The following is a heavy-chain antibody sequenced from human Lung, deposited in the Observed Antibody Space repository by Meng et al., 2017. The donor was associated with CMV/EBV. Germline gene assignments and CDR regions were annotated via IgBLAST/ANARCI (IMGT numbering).Heavy chain of an antibody. CDR3: RDGHYSNR. D-gene: IGHD2-8*01. Sequence: VRLLESGGGLVQPWGSLRLSCTVYGLTFSNFWMSWVRQAQGKGLEWVANIKSDGSYKYYLDSVKGRFTISRDNAKNSLYLQMSSLRVEDTARYYCRDGHYSNRWGQGTLVTVSS. J-gene: IGHJ4*02. CDR2: IKSDGSYK. CDR1: GLTFSNFW. V-gene: IGHV3-7*02.